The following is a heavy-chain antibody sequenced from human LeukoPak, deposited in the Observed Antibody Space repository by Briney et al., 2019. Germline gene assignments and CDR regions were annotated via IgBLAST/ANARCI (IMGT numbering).Heavy chain of an antibody. V-gene: IGHV3-53*05. D-gene: IGHD2-8*01. J-gene: IGHJ4*02. Sequence: GSLRLSCAASGFTVSSNYMSWVRQAPGKGLEWVSVIYSGGSTYYADSVKGRFTISRDNSKNTLYLQMNSLRAEDTAVYYCARGYCTNGVCPSLDYWGQGTLVTVSS. CDR3: ARGYCTNGVCPSLDY. CDR2: IYSGGST. CDR1: GFTVSSNY.